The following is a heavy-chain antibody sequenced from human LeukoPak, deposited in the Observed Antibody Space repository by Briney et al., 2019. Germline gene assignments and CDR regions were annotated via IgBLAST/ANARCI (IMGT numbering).Heavy chain of an antibody. V-gene: IGHV3-30*18. CDR2: ISYEVSNK. CDR1: GFSFSSYG. J-gene: IGHJ5*02. CDR3: ANLVITMIVDST. Sequence: GGSLRLSCAASGFSFSSYGMHWVRQAPGKGLEWVAVISYEVSNKYYADSVKSGFTISRDNSKNTLYLQMNILRGEETALYYCANLVITMIVDSTWGQGTLVTVSS. D-gene: IGHD3-22*01.